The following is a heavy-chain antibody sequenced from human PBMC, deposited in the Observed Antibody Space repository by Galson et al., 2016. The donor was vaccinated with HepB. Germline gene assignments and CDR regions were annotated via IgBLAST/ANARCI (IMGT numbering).Heavy chain of an antibody. CDR1: GGSLGTHY. Sequence: SETLSLTCTVSGGSLGTHYYSWIRQPPGKGLEWIGYIYFSGSTNYNPSLKSRVTISVDTSKNQFSLRLSSVTAANTAVYYCARDLPDSYDSSGSDAFDMWGQGTMVSVSS. CDR3: ARDLPDSYDSSGSDAFDM. CDR2: IYFSGST. D-gene: IGHD3-22*01. V-gene: IGHV4-59*11. J-gene: IGHJ3*02.